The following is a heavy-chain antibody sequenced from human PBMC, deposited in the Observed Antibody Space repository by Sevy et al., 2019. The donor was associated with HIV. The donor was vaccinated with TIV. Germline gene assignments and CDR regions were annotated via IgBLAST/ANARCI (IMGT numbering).Heavy chain of an antibody. J-gene: IGHJ6*02. CDR1: GFTFSSYG. V-gene: IGHV3-30*18. CDR3: AKDRGYYYYYGMDV. D-gene: IGHD3-10*01. Sequence: GGSLRLSCAASGFTFSSYGMHWVRQAPGKGLEWVAVISYDGSNKYYADSVKGRFTISRENSKNTLYLQMNSLRAEDTAVYYCAKDRGYYYYYGMDVWGQGTTVTVSS. CDR2: ISYDGSNK.